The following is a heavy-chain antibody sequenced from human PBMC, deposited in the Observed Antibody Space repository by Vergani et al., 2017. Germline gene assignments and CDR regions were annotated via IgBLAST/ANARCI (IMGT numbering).Heavy chain of an antibody. V-gene: IGHV4-39*01. J-gene: IGHJ4*02. Sequence: QVQLQESGPGLVKPSETLSLTCTVSGDSVISTDYHWGWIRQPPGKGLEWIGSMDYSGSTSYNPSLVSRISISFETPKNQFSLRLTSVPAADTAVYYCASKRGACRAAYCHSYDFWGPGTLVGVSS. CDR2: MDYSGST. CDR3: ASKRGACRAAYCHSYDF. CDR1: GDSVISTDYH. D-gene: IGHD2-15*01.